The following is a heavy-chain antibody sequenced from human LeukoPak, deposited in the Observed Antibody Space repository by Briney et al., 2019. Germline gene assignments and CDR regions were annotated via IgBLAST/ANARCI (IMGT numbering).Heavy chain of an antibody. J-gene: IGHJ4*02. Sequence: GGSLRLSCAASGFTFSSYWMSWVRQAPGKGLEWVSSISSSSSYIYYADSVKGRFTISRDNAKNSPYLQMNSLRAEDTAVYYCARAMYSSSWYPDYWGQGTLVTVSS. CDR1: GFTFSSYW. CDR3: ARAMYSSSWYPDY. D-gene: IGHD6-13*01. V-gene: IGHV3-21*01. CDR2: ISSSSSYI.